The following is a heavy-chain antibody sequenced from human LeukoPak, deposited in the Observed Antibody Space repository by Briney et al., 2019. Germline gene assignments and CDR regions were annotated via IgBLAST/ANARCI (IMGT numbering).Heavy chain of an antibody. CDR2: IIPIFGTA. Sequence: SVRVSCKASGGTFSSYAISWVRQAPGQGLEWMGGIIPIFGTANYAQKFQGRVTITADESTSTAYMELSSLRSEDTAVYYCARGPSPGYYGSGSYYNGDYWGQGTLVTVSS. CDR1: GGTFSSYA. V-gene: IGHV1-69*01. J-gene: IGHJ4*02. D-gene: IGHD3-10*01. CDR3: ARGPSPGYYGSGSYYNGDY.